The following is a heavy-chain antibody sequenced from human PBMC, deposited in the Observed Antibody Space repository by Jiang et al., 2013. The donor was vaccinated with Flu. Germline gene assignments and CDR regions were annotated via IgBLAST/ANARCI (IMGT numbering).Heavy chain of an antibody. CDR3: ARVGAVIAVAQPLDY. J-gene: IGHJ4*02. V-gene: IGHV4-34*01. CDR2: INHSGST. Sequence: LLKPSETLSLTCAVYGGSFSGYYWSWIRQPPGKGLEWIGEINHSGSTNYNPSLKSRVTISVDTSKNQFSLKLSSVTAADTAVYYCARVGAVIAVAQPLDYWGQGTLVTVSS. CDR1: GGSFSGYY. D-gene: IGHD6-19*01.